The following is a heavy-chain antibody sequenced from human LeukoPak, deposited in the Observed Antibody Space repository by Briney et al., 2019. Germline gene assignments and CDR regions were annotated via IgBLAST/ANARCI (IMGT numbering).Heavy chain of an antibody. D-gene: IGHD3-22*01. CDR3: AKSGGPDYYDSSAFYI. J-gene: IGHJ3*02. CDR1: GGSISSVSLY. V-gene: IGHV4-61*02. CDR2: IYSSGNT. Sequence: TLSLTCPVSGGSISSVSLYWSWIHQPAGKGLEWIGLIYSSGNTRYNPSLKSRVTISLDTSKNQFSLKLSSVTAADTAVYYCAKSGGPDYYDSSAFYIWGQGTMVTVSS.